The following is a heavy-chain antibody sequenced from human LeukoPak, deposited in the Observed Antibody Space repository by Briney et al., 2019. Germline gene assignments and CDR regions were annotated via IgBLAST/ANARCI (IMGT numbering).Heavy chain of an antibody. Sequence: GGSLRLSCAASGFTFSSYWMSWVRQAPGKGLEWVSAISGSGGSTYYADSVKGRFTISRDNSKNTLYLQMNSLRAEDTAVYYCANRDRNCSSTSCYRRLGYWGQGTLVTVSS. CDR3: ANRDRNCSSTSCYRRLGY. CDR2: ISGSGGST. CDR1: GFTFSSYW. D-gene: IGHD2-2*02. J-gene: IGHJ4*02. V-gene: IGHV3-23*01.